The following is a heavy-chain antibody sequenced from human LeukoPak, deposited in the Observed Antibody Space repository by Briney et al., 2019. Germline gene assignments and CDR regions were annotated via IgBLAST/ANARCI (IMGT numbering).Heavy chain of an antibody. D-gene: IGHD6-6*01. CDR1: GGSISSYY. CDR2: IYYSGST. Sequence: PSETLSLTCTVSGGSISSYYWSWIRQPPGKGREWIGYIYYSGSTNYNPSLKSRVTIPVDTSKNQFSLKLSSVTAADTAVYYCAREYSSSSRFDPWGQGTLVTVSS. V-gene: IGHV4-59*12. J-gene: IGHJ5*02. CDR3: AREYSSSSRFDP.